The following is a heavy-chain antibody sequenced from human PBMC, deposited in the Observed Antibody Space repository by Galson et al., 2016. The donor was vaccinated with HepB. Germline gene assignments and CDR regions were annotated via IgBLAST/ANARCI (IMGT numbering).Heavy chain of an antibody. CDR2: IYYSGST. D-gene: IGHD2-15*01. Sequence: ETLSLTCTVSGGSISSYYWNWIRQSPGKGLEWIGYIYYSGSTNYNPSLKSRVTISVDTSKNQFSLNLSSVPAADTAVYYCARDSIGGNRAFDVWAEGQWSPSLQ. V-gene: IGHV4-59*12. CDR3: ARDSIGGNRAFDV. J-gene: IGHJ3*01. CDR1: GGSISSYY.